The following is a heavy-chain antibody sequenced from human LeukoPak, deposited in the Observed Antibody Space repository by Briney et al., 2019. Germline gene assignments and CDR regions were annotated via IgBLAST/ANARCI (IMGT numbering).Heavy chain of an antibody. D-gene: IGHD3-3*01. CDR2: ISAYNGNT. CDR3: ARGGLRFLEWLPYFDY. CDR1: GYTFTGYY. J-gene: IGHJ4*02. V-gene: IGHV1-18*04. Sequence: GASVKVSCKASGYTFTGYYMHWVRQAPGQGLEWMGWISAYNGNTNYAQKLQGRVTMTTDTSTSTAYMELRSLRSDDTAVYYCARGGLRFLEWLPYFDYWGQGTLVTVSS.